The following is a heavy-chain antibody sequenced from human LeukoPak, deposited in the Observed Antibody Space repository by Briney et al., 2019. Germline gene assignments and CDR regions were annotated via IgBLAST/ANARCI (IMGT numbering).Heavy chain of an antibody. Sequence: PGGSLRLSCAASGFTFNKYWMHWVRQAPGKGLVWVSRTNSDGSSTFYADSVKGRFTISRDNAKNTLYMQMNSLRIEDTAVYYCARGNNDFWSDYQGAFDIWGQGTMVTVSS. D-gene: IGHD3-3*01. CDR3: ARGNNDFWSDYQGAFDI. V-gene: IGHV3-74*01. CDR1: GFTFNKYW. J-gene: IGHJ3*02. CDR2: TNSDGSST.